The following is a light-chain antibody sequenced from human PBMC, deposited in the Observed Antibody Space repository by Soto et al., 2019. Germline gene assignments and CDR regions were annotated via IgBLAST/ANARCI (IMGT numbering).Light chain of an antibody. J-gene: IGKJ1*01. CDR1: QSISSW. Sequence: DIQMTQSPSTLSASVGDRVTITCRASQSISSWLAWYQQKPGKAPKLLIYDASSLESGVPSRFSGSGSGTEFTLTISSLQPDDFATYSCQHSGTVDQGNKREIK. CDR3: QHSGT. V-gene: IGKV1-5*01. CDR2: DAS.